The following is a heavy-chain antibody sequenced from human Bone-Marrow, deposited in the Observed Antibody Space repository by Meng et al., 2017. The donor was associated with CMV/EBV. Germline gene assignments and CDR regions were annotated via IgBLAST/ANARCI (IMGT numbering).Heavy chain of an antibody. CDR3: ARQNVGSGYNWFDP. J-gene: IGHJ5*02. V-gene: IGHV1-2*02. CDR2: INPNSDGT. CDR1: GYTFTGYS. D-gene: IGHD3-3*01. Sequence: ASVKVSCKASGYTFTGYSLHWVRQAPGQGLEWMGRINPNSDGTNYAQKFQGRVTLTRDTSISTAYMDLSGVTSDDTAMYYCARQNVGSGYNWFDPWGQGTLFTVSS.